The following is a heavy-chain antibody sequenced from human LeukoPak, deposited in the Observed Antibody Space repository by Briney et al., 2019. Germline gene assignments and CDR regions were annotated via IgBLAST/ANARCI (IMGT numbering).Heavy chain of an antibody. D-gene: IGHD2-21*01. CDR3: ASDVFH. CDR1: VGTFSTYA. Sequence: SSVKVSCKASVGTFSTYAISWVRQAPGQRLEWMGGIIPIFGTANYAQKFQGRVTITTDESTSTAYMEPSSLRSEDTAVYYCASDVFHWGQGTLVTVSS. CDR2: IIPIFGTA. J-gene: IGHJ4*02. V-gene: IGHV1-69*05.